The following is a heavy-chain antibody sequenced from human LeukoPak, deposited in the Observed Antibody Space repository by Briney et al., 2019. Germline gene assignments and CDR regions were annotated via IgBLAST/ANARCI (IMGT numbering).Heavy chain of an antibody. D-gene: IGHD4-17*01. Sequence: KPSETLSLTCTVSGGSISSYYWSWIRQPPGKGLEWIGYIYYSGSTNYNPSLKSRVTISVDTSKNQFSLKLSSVTAADTAVYYCARARRGTYGDYYYYYMDVWGKGTTVTISS. CDR3: ARARRGTYGDYYYYYMDV. CDR1: GGSISSYY. V-gene: IGHV4-59*01. CDR2: IYYSGST. J-gene: IGHJ6*03.